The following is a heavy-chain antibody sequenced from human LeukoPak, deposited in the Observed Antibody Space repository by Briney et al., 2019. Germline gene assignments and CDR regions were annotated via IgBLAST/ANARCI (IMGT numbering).Heavy chain of an antibody. Sequence: SETLSLTCTVSGGSISSYYWSWIRQPPGKGLEWIGYIYYSGSTNYNPSLKSRVTISVDTSKNQFSLKLSSVTAADTAVYYCAREREQQLVHHRWFGPWGQGTLVTVSS. CDR1: GGSISSYY. J-gene: IGHJ5*02. CDR3: AREREQQLVHHRWFGP. V-gene: IGHV4-59*01. CDR2: IYYSGST. D-gene: IGHD6-13*01.